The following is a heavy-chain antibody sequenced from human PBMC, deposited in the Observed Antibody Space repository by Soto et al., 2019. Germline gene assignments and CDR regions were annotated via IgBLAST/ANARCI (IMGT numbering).Heavy chain of an antibody. V-gene: IGHV4-30-2*06. CDR3: ARAFYGVDL. CDR1: GGSITSGGYS. CDR2: IYQSGSA. Sequence: TLSLTCTVSGGSITSGGYSWSWIRQSPGQGLEWIGYIYQSGSAFYNPSLKTRATILVDRSKNQFSLNLTSVTAADAAVYYCARAFYGVDLWGQGTTVTVSS. J-gene: IGHJ6*02.